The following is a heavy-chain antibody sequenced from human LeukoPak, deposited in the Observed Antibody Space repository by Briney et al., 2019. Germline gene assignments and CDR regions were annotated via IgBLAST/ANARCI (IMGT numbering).Heavy chain of an antibody. CDR3: ARDRSTVSYYGIDY. V-gene: IGHV1-2*02. J-gene: IGHJ4*02. Sequence: ASVKVSCTASGHTFTVYYMHWVRQAPGQGLEWMGWINPNSGVTNYAQKFQGRITMTRDTSISTAYMGLTSLMSDDTAVYYCARDRSTVSYYGIDYWGQGTLVTVS. CDR2: INPNSGVT. D-gene: IGHD1-26*01. CDR1: GHTFTVYY.